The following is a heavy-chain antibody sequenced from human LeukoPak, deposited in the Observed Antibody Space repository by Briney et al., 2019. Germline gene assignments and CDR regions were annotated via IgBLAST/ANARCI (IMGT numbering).Heavy chain of an antibody. J-gene: IGHJ5*02. CDR1: DDSISSYY. CDR3: ARSRDSSGYRNNWFDP. Sequence: SETLSFTCTVSDDSISSYYWSWIRQPPGKGLEWIGYIYSSGSTNYNPSLKSRVTMSVDSSKNQFSLKLNSVTAADTAVYYCARSRDSSGYRNNWFDPWGQGTLVTVSS. CDR2: IYSSGST. V-gene: IGHV4-59*01. D-gene: IGHD3-22*01.